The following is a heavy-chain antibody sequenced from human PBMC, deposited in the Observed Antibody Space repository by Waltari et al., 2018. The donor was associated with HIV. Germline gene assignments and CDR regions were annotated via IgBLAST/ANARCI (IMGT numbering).Heavy chain of an antibody. V-gene: IGHV4-61*02. D-gene: IGHD5-12*01. CDR1: GGSISSGSYY. J-gene: IGHJ4*02. CDR3: ARGPGMATIKGFDY. CDR2: IYTSGST. Sequence: QVQLQESGPGLVKPSQTLSLTCTVSGGSISSGSYYWSWIRQPAGKGLEWIGRIYTSGSTNYNPSLKSRVTISVDTSKNQFSLKLSSVTAADTAVYYCARGPGMATIKGFDYWGQGTLVTVSS.